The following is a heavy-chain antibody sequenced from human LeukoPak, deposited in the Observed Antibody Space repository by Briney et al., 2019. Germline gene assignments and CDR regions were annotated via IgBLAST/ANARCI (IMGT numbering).Heavy chain of an antibody. Sequence: PSETLSLTCFVSGDSITNSGWSWGWVRQPRGKGLEWIGTLPYDENVADRGIPSYNPSLTSRVTISADTSKNHLSLTVNSVTAADTASYYCARLTLTGVGGRGWSDSWGQGALVIVSS. J-gene: IGHJ5*01. CDR1: GDSITNSGWS. CDR2: LPYDENVADRGIP. CDR3: ARLTLTGVGGRGWSDS. D-gene: IGHD3-3*01. V-gene: IGHV4-39*02.